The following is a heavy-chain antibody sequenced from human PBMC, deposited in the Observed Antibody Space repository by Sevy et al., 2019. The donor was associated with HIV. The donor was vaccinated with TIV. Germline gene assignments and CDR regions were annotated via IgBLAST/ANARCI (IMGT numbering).Heavy chain of an antibody. Sequence: GGSLRLSCAASGFIFNSYGMNWVRQAPGKGLEWVSGISGSGGSTYYADSVKGRFTISRDNSNNKLYLQMNSLRAEDTAVYYCARDLPPSATTVAHFDCWGQGTLVTVSS. V-gene: IGHV3-23*01. D-gene: IGHD4-17*01. CDR1: GFIFNSYG. CDR2: ISGSGGST. J-gene: IGHJ4*02. CDR3: ARDLPPSATTVAHFDC.